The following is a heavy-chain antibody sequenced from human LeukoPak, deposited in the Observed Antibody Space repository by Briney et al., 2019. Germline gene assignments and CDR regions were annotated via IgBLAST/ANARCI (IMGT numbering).Heavy chain of an antibody. CDR2: IYYSGST. Sequence: SETLSLTCTVSGGSISSGGYYWSWIRQHPGKGLEWVGYIYYSGSTYYNPSLKSRVTISVDTSKNQFSLKLSSVTAADTAVYYCARWYGGYDGDYFDYWGQGTLVTVSS. D-gene: IGHD5-12*01. J-gene: IGHJ4*02. CDR3: ARWYGGYDGDYFDY. V-gene: IGHV4-31*03. CDR1: GGSISSGGYY.